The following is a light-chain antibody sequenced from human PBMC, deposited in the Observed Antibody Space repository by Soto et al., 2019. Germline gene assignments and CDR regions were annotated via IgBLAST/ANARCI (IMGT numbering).Light chain of an antibody. CDR3: QQYGSSPPWT. CDR1: QSVSSSY. J-gene: IGKJ1*01. CDR2: GAS. Sequence: EIVLTQSPGTLSLYPGERATLSCRASQSVSSSYLAWYQQKPGQAPRLLIYGASSRATGIPDRFSGSGSGTDLTLTISILEPEDCAVYYCQQYGSSPPWTFGQGTQVEIK. V-gene: IGKV3-20*01.